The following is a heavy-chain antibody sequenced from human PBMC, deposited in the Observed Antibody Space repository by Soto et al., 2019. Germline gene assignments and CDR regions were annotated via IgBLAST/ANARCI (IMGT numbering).Heavy chain of an antibody. CDR1: GGSIRSGGYY. Sequence: SETLSLTCTVSGGSIRSGGYYWSWVRQNPRRGLEWIGNIYYTGTTDYNPSLKSRVTISVDTSKTQFSLNLRSVTAADTAVYYCARDLAAVPRAFDYWGRGTLVTVSS. CDR2: IYYTGTT. CDR3: ARDLAAVPRAFDY. J-gene: IGHJ4*02. V-gene: IGHV4-61*08. D-gene: IGHD6-13*01.